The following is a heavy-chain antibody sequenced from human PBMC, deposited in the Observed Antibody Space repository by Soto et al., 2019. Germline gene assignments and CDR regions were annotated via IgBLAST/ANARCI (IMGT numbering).Heavy chain of an antibody. CDR1: GFIFSDFS. V-gene: IGHV3-21*01. Sequence: AGSLRLSFAVSGFIFSDFSMNWVRQAPGKGLEWVASIGSSGGYIFYADAVKGRFTISRDNAKKSLDLQINSLRAEDTAVYYCAREKKHQSLGGRFGMDVGGQGTTFTVS. D-gene: IGHD2-2*01. CDR3: AREKKHQSLGGRFGMDV. J-gene: IGHJ6*02. CDR2: IGSSGGYI.